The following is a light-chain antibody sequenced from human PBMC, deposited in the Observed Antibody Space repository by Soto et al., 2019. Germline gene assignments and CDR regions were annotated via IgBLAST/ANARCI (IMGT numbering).Light chain of an antibody. CDR2: SAS. CDR1: QSVRND. Sequence: EIVLPQSPATLSLSPGERATLSCRASQSVRNDLVWYHQKPGQAPRVLIYSASNRATGIPARFSGSGSATAFTLTSSSLEPEDFEVYYCQQRTNWPPNFGGGTKVVMK. V-gene: IGKV3-11*01. CDR3: QQRTNWPPN. J-gene: IGKJ4*01.